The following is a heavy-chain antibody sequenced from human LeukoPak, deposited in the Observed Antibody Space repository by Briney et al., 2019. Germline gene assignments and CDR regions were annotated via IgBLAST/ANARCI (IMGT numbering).Heavy chain of an antibody. D-gene: IGHD6-13*01. CDR2: TYYRSKWYN. CDR3: ARQQMGSFDY. CDR1: GDSVSSNSPA. Sequence: SQTLSLTCAISGDSVSSNSPAWNWIRQSPSRGPEWLGRTYYRSKWYNDYAVSAKSRVTINPDTSKNQFSLQLNSVTPEDTAVYYCARQQMGSFDYWGQGTLVTVSS. V-gene: IGHV6-1*01. J-gene: IGHJ4*02.